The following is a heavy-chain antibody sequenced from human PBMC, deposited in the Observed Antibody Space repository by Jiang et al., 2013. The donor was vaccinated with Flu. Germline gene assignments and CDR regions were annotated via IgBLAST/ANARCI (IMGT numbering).Heavy chain of an antibody. Sequence: SGAEVKKPGASVKVSCKASGYTFTSYAMHWVRQAPGQRLEWMGWINAGNGNTKYSQKFQGRVTITRDTSASTAYMELSSLRSEDTAVYYCASGGHIVVVTAIPVAFDIWGQGTVVTVSS. CDR2: INAGNGNT. V-gene: IGHV1-3*01. CDR3: ASGGHIVVVTAIPVAFDI. CDR1: GYTFTSYA. J-gene: IGHJ3*02. D-gene: IGHD2-21*02.